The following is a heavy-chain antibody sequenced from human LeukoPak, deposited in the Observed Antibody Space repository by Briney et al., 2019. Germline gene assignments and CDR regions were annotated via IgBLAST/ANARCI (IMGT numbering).Heavy chain of an antibody. Sequence: SETLSLTCTVSGGSISSYHWSWIRQPPGKGLEWIGFFYYSGSTNYNPSLKSRVTISVDTSKNQFSLKLSSVTAADTAVYYCAKGAAAGFVAFDIWGQGTMVTVSS. J-gene: IGHJ3*02. CDR2: FYYSGST. CDR1: GGSISSYH. D-gene: IGHD6-13*01. CDR3: AKGAAAGFVAFDI. V-gene: IGHV4-59*01.